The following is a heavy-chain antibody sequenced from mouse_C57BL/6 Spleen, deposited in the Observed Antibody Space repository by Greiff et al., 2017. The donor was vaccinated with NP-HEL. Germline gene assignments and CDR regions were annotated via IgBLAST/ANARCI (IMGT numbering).Heavy chain of an antibody. D-gene: IGHD1-1*01. V-gene: IGHV1-39*01. Sequence: EVQLVESGPELVKPGASVKISCKASGYSFTDYNMNWVKQSNGKSLEWIGVINPNYGTTSYNQKFKGKATLTVDQSSSTAYMQLNSLTSEDSAVYYCASLTTVVATLDYWGQGTTLTVSS. CDR3: ASLTTVVATLDY. CDR2: INPNYGTT. J-gene: IGHJ2*01. CDR1: GYSFTDYN.